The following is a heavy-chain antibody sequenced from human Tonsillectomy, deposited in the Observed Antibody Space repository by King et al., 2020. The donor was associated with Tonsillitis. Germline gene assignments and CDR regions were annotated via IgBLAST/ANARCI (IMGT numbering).Heavy chain of an antibody. J-gene: IGHJ4*02. CDR1: GFTFSSYG. Sequence: LQLVQSGGGVVEPVRSLRLSCAASGFTFSSYGMHWVRQSPGKGLEWVAVISYDGSNKYYSYSLKGRFTISIDNSKNTLSLQMNSLRAEDTAVYYCAKDLWEMWLDDVGPDYWGQGTLVTVSS. CDR2: ISYDGSNK. D-gene: IGHD6-19*01. V-gene: IGHV3-30*18. CDR3: AKDLWEMWLDDVGPDY.